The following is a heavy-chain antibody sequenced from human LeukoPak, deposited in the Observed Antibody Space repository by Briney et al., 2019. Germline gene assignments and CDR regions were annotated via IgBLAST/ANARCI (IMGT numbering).Heavy chain of an antibody. D-gene: IGHD4-11*01. Sequence: SETLSLTCTVSGGSISSYYWSWIRQPPGKGLKWIGYIYYSGSTNYNPSLKSRVTISVDTSKNQFSLKLSSVTAADTAVYYCARDRIAVTTDYGMDVWGQGTTVTVSS. J-gene: IGHJ6*02. V-gene: IGHV4-59*01. CDR3: ARDRIAVTTDYGMDV. CDR1: GGSISSYY. CDR2: IYYSGST.